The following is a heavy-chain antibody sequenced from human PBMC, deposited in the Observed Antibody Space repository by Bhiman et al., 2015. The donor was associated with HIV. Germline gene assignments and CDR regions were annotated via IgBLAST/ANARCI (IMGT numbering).Heavy chain of an antibody. D-gene: IGHD3-10*01. V-gene: IGHV3-20*01. CDR2: INWNGGST. Sequence: EVQLVESGGGVLRPGGSLRLSCEGFGFIFDDYGLSWVRQAPGKGLEWVSSINWNGGSTGYADSVKGRCTISRDNGKNSLYLQMNSLRAEDTGVYNCARDQAREVNGMDVWGQGTTVTVSS. CDR3: ARDQAREVNGMDV. J-gene: IGHJ6*02. CDR1: GFIFDDYG.